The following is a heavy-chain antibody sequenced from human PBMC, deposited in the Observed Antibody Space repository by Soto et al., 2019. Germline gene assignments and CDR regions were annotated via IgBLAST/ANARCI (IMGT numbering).Heavy chain of an antibody. V-gene: IGHV3-48*01. D-gene: IGHD3-10*01. CDR3: ARGYRSGIYYT. CDR1: GFTFSTYG. J-gene: IGHJ4*02. CDR2: ISNTGTGV. Sequence: GGSLRLSCEASGFTFSTYGMTWVRQAPGKGLKWISYISNTGTGVSYADSVKGRFTISRDNAKNSVYLQMNSLRGEDTAMYYCARGYRSGIYYTWGRGTLVTVSS.